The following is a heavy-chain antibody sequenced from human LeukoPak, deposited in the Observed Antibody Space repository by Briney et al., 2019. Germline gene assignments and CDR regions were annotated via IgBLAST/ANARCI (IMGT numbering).Heavy chain of an antibody. V-gene: IGHV3-33*08. D-gene: IGHD5-18*01. CDR1: GFTFSSYW. J-gene: IGHJ4*02. Sequence: PGGSLRLSCAASGFTFSSYWTHWVRQAPGKGLEWVAVIWYDGSNKYYADSVKGRFTISRDNSKNTLYLQMNSLRAEDTAVYYCARGYVDTAMVEHFDYWGQGTLVTVSS. CDR3: ARGYVDTAMVEHFDY. CDR2: IWYDGSNK.